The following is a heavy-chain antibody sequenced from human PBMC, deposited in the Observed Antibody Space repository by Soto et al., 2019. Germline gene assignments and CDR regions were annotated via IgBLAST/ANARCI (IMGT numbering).Heavy chain of an antibody. CDR3: AKYLRSSRGKYYYDSSGYYY. CDR2: ISGSGGST. CDR1: GFTFSSYA. D-gene: IGHD3-22*01. Sequence: GGSLRLSCAASGFTFSSYAMSWVRQAPGKGLEWVSAISGSGGSTYYADSVKGRFTISRDNSKNTLYLQMNSLRAEDTAVYYCAKYLRSSRGKYYYDSSGYYYWGQGTLVTVSS. J-gene: IGHJ4*02. V-gene: IGHV3-23*01.